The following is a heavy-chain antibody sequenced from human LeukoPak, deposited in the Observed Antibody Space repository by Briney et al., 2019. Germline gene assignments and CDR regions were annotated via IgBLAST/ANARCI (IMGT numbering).Heavy chain of an antibody. V-gene: IGHV1-2*02. D-gene: IGHD2-2*02. Sequence: ASVKVSCKVSGYTLTELSMHWVRQAPGQGLEWMGWINPNSGGTNYAQKFQGRVTMTRDTSISTAYMELSRLRSDDTAVYYCARVEYQLLYADYWGQGTLVTVSS. J-gene: IGHJ4*02. CDR2: INPNSGGT. CDR1: GYTLTELS. CDR3: ARVEYQLLYADY.